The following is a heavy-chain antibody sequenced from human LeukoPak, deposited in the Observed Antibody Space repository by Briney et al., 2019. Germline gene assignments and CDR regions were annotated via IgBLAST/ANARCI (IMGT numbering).Heavy chain of an antibody. CDR1: GFTFSSYA. D-gene: IGHD2-8*01. CDR3: AYMVYAQYFDY. J-gene: IGHJ4*02. CDR2: ISYDGSNK. V-gene: IGHV3-30-3*01. Sequence: GGSLRLSCAASGFTFSSYAMHWVRQAPGKGLGWVAVISYDGSNKYYADSVKGRFTISRDNSKNTLYLQMNSLRAEDTAVYYCAYMVYAQYFDYWGQGTLVTVSS.